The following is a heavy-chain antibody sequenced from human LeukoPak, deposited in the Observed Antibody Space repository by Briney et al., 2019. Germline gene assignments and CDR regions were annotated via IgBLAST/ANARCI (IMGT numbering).Heavy chain of an antibody. CDR1: GFTVSSNY. CDR2: IYSGGST. D-gene: IGHD3-10*01. J-gene: IGHJ1*01. V-gene: IGHV3-53*01. Sequence: GGSLRLSCAASGFTVSSNYMSWVRQAPGKGLEWVSVIYSGGSTYYADSVKGRFTISRDNSKNTLYLQMNSLRAEETAVYYCARDSSTMEVYFQHWGQGTLVTVSS. CDR3: ARDSSTMEVYFQH.